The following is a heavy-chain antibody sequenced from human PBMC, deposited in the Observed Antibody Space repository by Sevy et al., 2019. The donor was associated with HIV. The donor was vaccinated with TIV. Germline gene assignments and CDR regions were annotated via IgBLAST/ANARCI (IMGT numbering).Heavy chain of an antibody. CDR1: GVSISSFY. V-gene: IGHV4-59*13. Sequence: SETLSLTCTVSGVSISSFYWSWIRQPPGKGLEWIGNIYYSGSTNYNPSLKSRVTISVDTSKNRFSLKLSSVTAADTAVYYCARRYFYDSRGSTVFDYWGQGTLVTVSS. D-gene: IGHD3-22*01. CDR3: ARRYFYDSRGSTVFDY. CDR2: IYYSGST. J-gene: IGHJ4*02.